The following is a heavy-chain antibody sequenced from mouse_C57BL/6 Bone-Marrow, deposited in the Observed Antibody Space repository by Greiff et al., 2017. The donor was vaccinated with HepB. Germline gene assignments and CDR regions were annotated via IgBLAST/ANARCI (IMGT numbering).Heavy chain of an antibody. V-gene: IGHV14-4*01. D-gene: IGHD1-1*01. J-gene: IGHJ2*01. CDR1: GFTIKDDY. CDR2: IDPENGDT. Sequence: DVQLQESGAELVRPGASVKLSCTASGFTIKDDYMHWVKQRPEQGLEWIGWIDPENGDTEYASKFQGKATITADTSSNTAYLQLSSLTSADTAVYYCTTSYCGFDYWGRGTTLTVSS. CDR3: TTSYCGFDY.